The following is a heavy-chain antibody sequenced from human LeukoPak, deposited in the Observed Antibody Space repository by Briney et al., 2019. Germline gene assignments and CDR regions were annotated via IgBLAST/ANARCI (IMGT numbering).Heavy chain of an antibody. Sequence: SETLSLTCAVYGGSFSGYYWSWIRQPPGKGLEWIGYIYYSGSTNYNPSLKSRVTISVDTSKNQFSLKLSSVTAADTAVYYCARATTYGTIGYYFDYWGQGTLVTVSS. J-gene: IGHJ4*02. D-gene: IGHD4-17*01. CDR3: ARATTYGTIGYYFDY. V-gene: IGHV4-59*01. CDR2: IYYSGST. CDR1: GGSFSGYY.